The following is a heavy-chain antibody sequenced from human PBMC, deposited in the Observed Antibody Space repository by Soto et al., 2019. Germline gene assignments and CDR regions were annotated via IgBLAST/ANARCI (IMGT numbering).Heavy chain of an antibody. CDR2: TYFRSKWYI. CDR3: TRGRSGYSVARSEY. D-gene: IGHD3-22*01. V-gene: IGHV6-1*01. J-gene: IGHJ4*02. CDR1: GDSVSNNDAA. Sequence: SQTLSLTCAISGDSVSNNDAAWNWIRQSPSRGLEWLGMTYFRSKWYIEYAISVNSRMTINPDTSKNQFSLQLNSVTPEDTAVYYCTRGRSGYSVARSEYWGQGPQVTVSP.